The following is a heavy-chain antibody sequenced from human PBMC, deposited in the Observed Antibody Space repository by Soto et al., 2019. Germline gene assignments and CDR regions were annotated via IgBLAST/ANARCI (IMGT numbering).Heavy chain of an antibody. CDR3: AGSTAYYFDY. J-gene: IGHJ4*02. CDR2: IYYSGST. Sequence: PSETLSLTCAVYGGSFSGYYWSWIRQHPGKGLEWIGYIYYSGSTYYNPSLKSRVTISVDTSKNQFSLKLSSVTAADTAVYYCAGSTAYYFDYWGQGTLVTVSS. CDR1: GGSFSGYY. V-gene: IGHV4-31*11.